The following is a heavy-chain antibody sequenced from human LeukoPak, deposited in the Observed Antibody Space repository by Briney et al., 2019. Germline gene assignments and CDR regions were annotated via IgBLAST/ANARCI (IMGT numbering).Heavy chain of an antibody. V-gene: IGHV1-2*02. J-gene: IGHJ4*02. CDR3: ARPEYGDYVLDY. D-gene: IGHD4-17*01. CDR1: RYTLTGYY. Sequence: GASVKVSCKASRYTLTGYYMHWVRQAPGQGLEWMGWINPNSGGTNYAQKFQGGVTMTRDTSISTAYMELSRLRSDDTAVYYCARPEYGDYVLDYWGQGTLVTVSS. CDR2: INPNSGGT.